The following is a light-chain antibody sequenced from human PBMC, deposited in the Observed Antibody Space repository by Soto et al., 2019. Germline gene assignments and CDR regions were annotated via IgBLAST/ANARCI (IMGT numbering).Light chain of an antibody. CDR2: GVG. V-gene: IGLV2-14*01. Sequence: QSALTQPASVSGSPGQSIAISCTGNSSDIGNSNYVSWYQQHPGKAPKLMIYGVGNRPSGVSDRFSGSKSGNTASLTISGLQPEDEADYYCSSSTSRTTSVFGGGTKVTVL. CDR1: SSDIGNSNY. J-gene: IGLJ3*02. CDR3: SSSTSRTTSV.